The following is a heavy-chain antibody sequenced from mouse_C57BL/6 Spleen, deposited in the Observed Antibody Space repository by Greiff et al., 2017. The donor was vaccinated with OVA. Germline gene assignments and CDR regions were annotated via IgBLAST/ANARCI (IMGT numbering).Heavy chain of an antibody. Sequence: QVQLQQSGAELVRPGTSVKVSCKASGYAFTNYLIEWVKQRPGQGLEWIGVINPGSGGTNYNEKFKGKATLTADKSSSTAYMQLSSLTSEDSAVYFCARVYEYFYYFDYRGQGTTLTVSS. CDR1: GYAFTNYL. CDR3: ARVYEYFYYFDY. D-gene: IGHD2-4*01. J-gene: IGHJ2*01. CDR2: INPGSGGT. V-gene: IGHV1-54*01.